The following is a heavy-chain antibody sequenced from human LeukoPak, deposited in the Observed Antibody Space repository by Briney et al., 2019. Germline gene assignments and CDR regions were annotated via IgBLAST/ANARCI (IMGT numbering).Heavy chain of an antibody. CDR1: GYTFTGYY. J-gene: IGHJ4*02. V-gene: IGHV1-2*02. CDR3: ARDLFILGARWKAPTGY. D-gene: IGHD3-3*01. Sequence: GASVKVSCKASGYTFTGYYMHWVRQAPGQGLEWMGWINPNSGGTNYAQKFQGRVTMTRDTSISTAYMELSRLRSDDTAVYYCARDLFILGARWKAPTGYWGQGTLVTVSS. CDR2: INPNSGGT.